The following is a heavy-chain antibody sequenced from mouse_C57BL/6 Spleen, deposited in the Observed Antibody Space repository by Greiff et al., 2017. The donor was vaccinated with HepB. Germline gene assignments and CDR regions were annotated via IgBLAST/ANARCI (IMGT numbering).Heavy chain of an antibody. J-gene: IGHJ2*01. CDR3: TRWLLRTFHFDY. CDR1: GYTFTDYE. V-gene: IGHV1-15*01. D-gene: IGHD2-3*01. Sequence: QVQLKQSGAELVRPGASVTLSCKASGYTFTDYEMHWVKQTPVHGLEWIGAIDPETGGTAYNQKFKGKAILTADKSSSTAYMELRSLTSEDSAVYYCTRWLLRTFHFDYWGQGTTLTVSS. CDR2: IDPETGGT.